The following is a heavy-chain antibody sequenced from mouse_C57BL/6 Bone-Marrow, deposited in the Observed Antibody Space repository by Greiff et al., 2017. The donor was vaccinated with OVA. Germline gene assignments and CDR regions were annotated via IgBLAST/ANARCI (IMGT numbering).Heavy chain of an antibody. V-gene: IGHV3-6*01. CDR1: GYSITSGYY. CDR2: ISYDGSN. D-gene: IGHD2-5*01. Sequence: VQLKESGPGLVKPSQSLSLTCSVTGYSITSGYYWNWIRQFPGNQLEWMGYISYDGSNNYNPSLKNRISITRDTSKNQFFLKLNSVTTEDTATYYCARNAYYSNYDYYAMDYWGQGTSVTVSS. J-gene: IGHJ4*01. CDR3: ARNAYYSNYDYYAMDY.